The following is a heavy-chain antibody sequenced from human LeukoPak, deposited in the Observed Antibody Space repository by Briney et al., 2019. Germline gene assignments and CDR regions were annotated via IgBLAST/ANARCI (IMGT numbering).Heavy chain of an antibody. J-gene: IGHJ4*02. CDR3: ARGLDSSGRYLSY. Sequence: SETLSLTCTVSGGSISNFCWSWIRQPPGKGPEWLGYICYSGSTNYNPSLKSRVTISVDTSKNQFSLRLSSVTAADTAVYYCARGLDSSGRYLSYWGQGTLVTVSS. CDR2: ICYSGST. CDR1: GGSISNFC. V-gene: IGHV4-59*01. D-gene: IGHD6-19*01.